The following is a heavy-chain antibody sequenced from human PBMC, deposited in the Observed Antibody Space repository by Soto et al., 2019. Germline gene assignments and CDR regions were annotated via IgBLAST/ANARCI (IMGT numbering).Heavy chain of an antibody. J-gene: IGHJ4*01. Sequence: PGESLKISCKGSGYSFTTYWIAWVRQMPGKGLEWVGIIYPGDSDTRYSPSFEGHVTISVDKSISTAFLQWNSLKDSDNAIYYCARHSTSAPKDYWGQGTLVTVSS. CDR2: IYPGDSDT. CDR1: GYSFTTYW. CDR3: ARHSTSAPKDY. D-gene: IGHD3-10*01. V-gene: IGHV5-51*01.